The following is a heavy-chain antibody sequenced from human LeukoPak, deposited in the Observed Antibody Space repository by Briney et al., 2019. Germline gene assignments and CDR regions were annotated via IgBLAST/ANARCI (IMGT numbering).Heavy chain of an antibody. CDR3: ARDAAARPNYFDY. Sequence: ASVKVSCKASGGTFSSYAISWVRQAPGQGLVWMGRIIPIFGTANYAQKFQGRVTITTDESTSTAYMELSSLRSEDTAVYYCARDAAARPNYFDYWGQGTLVTVSS. CDR2: IIPIFGTA. CDR1: GGTFSSYA. J-gene: IGHJ4*02. D-gene: IGHD6-6*01. V-gene: IGHV1-69*05.